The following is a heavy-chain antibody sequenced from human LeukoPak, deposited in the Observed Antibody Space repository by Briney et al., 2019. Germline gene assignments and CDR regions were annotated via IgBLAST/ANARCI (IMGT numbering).Heavy chain of an antibody. D-gene: IGHD6-13*01. CDR2: IYYSGST. Sequence: SETLSLTCTVSGGSISSGGYYWSWIRQHPGKGLEWIGYIYYSGSTYYNPSLKSRVTISVDTSKNQFSLKLSSVTAADTAVYYCARDTLAAAGYNWFDPWGQGTLVTVSS. CDR3: ARDTLAAAGYNWFDP. CDR1: GGSISSGGYY. J-gene: IGHJ5*02. V-gene: IGHV4-31*03.